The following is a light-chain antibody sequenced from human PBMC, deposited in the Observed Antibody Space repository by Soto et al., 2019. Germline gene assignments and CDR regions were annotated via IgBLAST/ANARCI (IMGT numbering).Light chain of an antibody. CDR1: QIISSF. CDR3: QQSYSTPYT. Sequence: DIQMTQSPSSLSASVGDRVTITCRASQIISSFLNWYQQEPGKAPKLLIYGASSLQRGVPSRFSGGGSGTDFTLTIGSLQTEDFATYYCQQSYSTPYTFGQGTELEIK. CDR2: GAS. J-gene: IGKJ2*01. V-gene: IGKV1-39*01.